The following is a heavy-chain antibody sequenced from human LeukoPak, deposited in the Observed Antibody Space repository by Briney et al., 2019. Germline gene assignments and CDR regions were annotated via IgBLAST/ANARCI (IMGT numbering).Heavy chain of an antibody. CDR3: ARGMAAAGTWFDP. CDR1: GYSFTDYY. V-gene: IGHV1-2*02. J-gene: IGHJ5*02. D-gene: IGHD6-13*01. CDR2: INPNSGGT. Sequence: ASVKVSCKTSGYSFTDYYMHWVRQAPGQGLEWMGWINPNSGGTNYAQKFQGRVTMTRDTSISTAYMELSRLRSDDTAVYYCARGMAAAGTWFDPWGQGTLVTVSS.